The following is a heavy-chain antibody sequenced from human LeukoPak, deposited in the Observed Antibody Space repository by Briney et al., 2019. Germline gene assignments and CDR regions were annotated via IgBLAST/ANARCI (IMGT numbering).Heavy chain of an antibody. CDR2: ISSSGSTI. V-gene: IGHV3-48*03. J-gene: IGHJ4*02. CDR3: AMWSGESNLDY. Sequence: PGGSLRLSCAASGFTFSSYEMNWVRQAPGKGLEWVSYISSSGSTIYYADSVKGRFTISRDNAKNSLYLQMNSLRAEDTAVYYCAMWSGESNLDYWGQGTLVTVSS. D-gene: IGHD3-3*01. CDR1: GFTFSSYE.